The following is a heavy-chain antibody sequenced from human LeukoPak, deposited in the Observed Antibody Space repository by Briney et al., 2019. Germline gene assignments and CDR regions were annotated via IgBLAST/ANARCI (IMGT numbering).Heavy chain of an antibody. J-gene: IGHJ4*02. D-gene: IGHD3-22*01. V-gene: IGHV4-34*01. Sequence: SETLSLTCAVYGGSFSGYYWSWIRQPPGKGLEWIGEINHSGSTNYNPSLKSRVTISVDTSKNQFSLKLSSVTAADTAVYYCARGPTYYYDSSGYCFDYWGQGTLVTVSS. CDR3: ARGPTYYYDSSGYCFDY. CDR2: INHSGST. CDR1: GGSFSGYY.